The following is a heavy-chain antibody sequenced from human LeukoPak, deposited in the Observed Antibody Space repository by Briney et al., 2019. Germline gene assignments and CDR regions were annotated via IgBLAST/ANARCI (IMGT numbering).Heavy chain of an antibody. CDR2: MNPRGGST. CDR1: GYSFTTYY. Sequence: GASVKVSCKASGYSFTTYYMHWMRQAPGQGLEWMGTMNPRGGSTNYAQKFQGRVTMIRDPSTSTVYMELSSLRFEDTAVYYCARVDDYGGNSVGYWGQGTVVTVSS. D-gene: IGHD4-23*01. V-gene: IGHV1-46*01. J-gene: IGHJ4*02. CDR3: ARVDDYGGNSVGY.